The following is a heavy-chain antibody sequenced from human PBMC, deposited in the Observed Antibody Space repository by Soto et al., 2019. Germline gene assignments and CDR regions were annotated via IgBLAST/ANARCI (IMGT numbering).Heavy chain of an antibody. CDR3: ARQVYGAYLGSNWFDS. CDR1: GDSISDTRHY. D-gene: IGHD4-17*01. Sequence: SETLSLTCSVLGDSISDTRHYWGWIRQSPEKGLEWIGSISHDGHAYYNPSLKSRVTLFADTSRHQFSRKMKSGTVADTALYFCARQVYGAYLGSNWFDSWGQGARVTVSS. J-gene: IGHJ5*01. CDR2: ISHDGHA. V-gene: IGHV4-39*01.